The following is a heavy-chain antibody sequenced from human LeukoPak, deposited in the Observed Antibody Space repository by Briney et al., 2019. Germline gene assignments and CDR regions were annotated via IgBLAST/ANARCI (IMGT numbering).Heavy chain of an antibody. Sequence: SQTLSLTCVISGDSVSSNNAAWNWIRQSPSRGLEWLGRTYYRSKWYSDYAVSVKSRITISADTSKNQFSLQLNSMTPDDTALYFCAREGPHCSSSNRYSPKAIGYFDSWGQGDLVTVSS. CDR1: GDSVSSNNAA. D-gene: IGHD2-2*01. J-gene: IGHJ4*02. CDR2: TYYRSKWYS. V-gene: IGHV6-1*01. CDR3: AREGPHCSSSNRYSPKAIGYFDS.